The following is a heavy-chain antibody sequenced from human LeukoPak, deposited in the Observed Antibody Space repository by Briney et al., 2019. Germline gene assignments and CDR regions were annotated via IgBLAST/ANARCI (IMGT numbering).Heavy chain of an antibody. V-gene: IGHV3-53*01. J-gene: IGHJ4*02. D-gene: IGHD2-21*02. CDR3: ARDRAYGDYYFDY. CDR2: IYSGGTT. CDR1: GFTVSSNY. Sequence: GGSLRLSCAASGFTVSSNYMSWVRQAPGKGLEWVSVIYSGGTTYYADSVKGRFTISRDISKNTLYLQMNSLRAEDTAVYYCARDRAYGDYYFDYWGQGTLVTVSS.